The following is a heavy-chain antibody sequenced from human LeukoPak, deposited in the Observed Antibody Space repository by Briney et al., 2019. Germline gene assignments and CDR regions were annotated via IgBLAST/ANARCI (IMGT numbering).Heavy chain of an antibody. J-gene: IGHJ4*02. CDR1: GYTFTSYD. D-gene: IGHD6-13*01. Sequence: ASVKVSCKASGYTFTSYDINWVRQATGQGLEWMGWMNPNSGNTGYAQKFQGRVTMTRNTSISTAYMELSSLRSEDTAVYYCARMSSSWYEVPDYWGQGTLVTASS. CDR3: ARMSSSWYEVPDY. V-gene: IGHV1-8*01. CDR2: MNPNSGNT.